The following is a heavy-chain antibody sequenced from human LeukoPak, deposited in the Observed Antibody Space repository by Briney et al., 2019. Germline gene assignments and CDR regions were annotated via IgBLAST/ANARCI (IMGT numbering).Heavy chain of an antibody. J-gene: IGHJ3*02. CDR1: GFTFSDYY. Sequence: GGSLRLSCAASGFTFSDYYISWIRQAPGKGLEWLSYISGSGNTIYYAESVKGRFTISRDNAKQSVYLEMNSLRAEDTAVYYCAKSSYCISSTCYGRAFEIWGQGTMVTVSS. CDR2: ISGSGNTI. V-gene: IGHV3-11*01. CDR3: AKSSYCISSTCYGRAFEI. D-gene: IGHD2-2*01.